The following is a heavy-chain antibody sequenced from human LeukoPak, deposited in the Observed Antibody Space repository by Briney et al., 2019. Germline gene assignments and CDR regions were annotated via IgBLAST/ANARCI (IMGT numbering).Heavy chain of an antibody. J-gene: IGHJ6*02. CDR3: AKVSDYDFWSGPYYYYGMDV. CDR2: ISGSGGST. CDR1: GFTFSSYA. D-gene: IGHD3-3*01. Sequence: GGSLRLSCAASGFTFSSYAMSWVRQALGKGLEWVSAISGSGGSTYYADSVKGRFTISRDNSKNTLYLQMNSLRAEDTAVYYCAKVSDYDFWSGPYYYYGMDVWGQGTTVTVSS. V-gene: IGHV3-23*01.